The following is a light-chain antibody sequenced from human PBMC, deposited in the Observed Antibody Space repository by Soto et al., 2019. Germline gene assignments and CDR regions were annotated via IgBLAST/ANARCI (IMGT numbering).Light chain of an antibody. J-gene: IGKJ4*01. V-gene: IGKV1-39*01. CDR2: ATS. Sequence: DIQMTQSPSSLSASVGDRVTITCRASQSISNYLNWYQQKPGKAPNLLIHATSSLQSGVPSRFSGSGSGTEVTLTISSLQPEEFATYYCQQSYSTPPTFGGGTKVEIK. CDR1: QSISNY. CDR3: QQSYSTPPT.